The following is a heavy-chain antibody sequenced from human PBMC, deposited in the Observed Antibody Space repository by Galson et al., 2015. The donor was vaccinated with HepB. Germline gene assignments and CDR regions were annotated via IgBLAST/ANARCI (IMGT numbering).Heavy chain of an antibody. J-gene: IGHJ4*02. D-gene: IGHD6-13*01. CDR2: ISGSGGST. Sequence: SLRLSCAASGFTFSSYAMSWVRQAPGKGLEWVSAISGSGGSTYYADSVKGRFTISRDNSKNTLYLQMNSLRAEDTAVYYCAPTYSSSWYYFDYWGQGTLVTVSS. CDR1: GFTFSSYA. V-gene: IGHV3-23*01. CDR3: APTYSSSWYYFDY.